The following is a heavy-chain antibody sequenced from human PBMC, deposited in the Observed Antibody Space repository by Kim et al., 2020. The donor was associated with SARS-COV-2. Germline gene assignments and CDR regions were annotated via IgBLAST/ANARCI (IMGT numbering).Heavy chain of an antibody. D-gene: IGHD1-1*01. CDR2: ISYDGTSK. J-gene: IGHJ4*02. CDR3: ARDRAGTDIDH. V-gene: IGHV3-30*03. Sequence: GGSLRLSCVASGITFSRSGMHWVRQAPGKGLDWVVFISYDGTSKDYTDAVKGRFTISRDNSKNTLYLQMNTLRGEDSAVYYCARDRAGTDIDHWGQGALVTVSS. CDR1: GITFSRSG.